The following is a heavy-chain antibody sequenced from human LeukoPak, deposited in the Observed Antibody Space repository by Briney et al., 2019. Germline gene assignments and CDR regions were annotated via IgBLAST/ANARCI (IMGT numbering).Heavy chain of an antibody. J-gene: IGHJ3*02. CDR3: ASATLSIAAAGLDI. D-gene: IGHD6-13*01. CDR2: IYSGGST. CDR1: GFTVSSNY. V-gene: IGHV3-53*01. Sequence: PGGSLRLSCAASGFTVSSNYMSWVRQAPGKGLEWVSVIYSGGSTYYADSVKGRFTISRDNSKNTLYLQMNSLRAEDTAVYYCASATLSIAAAGLDIWGQGTMVTVSS.